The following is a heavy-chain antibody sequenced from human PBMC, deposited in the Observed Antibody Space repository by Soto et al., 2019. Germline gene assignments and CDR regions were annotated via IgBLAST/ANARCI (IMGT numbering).Heavy chain of an antibody. J-gene: IGHJ4*02. CDR2: IRTKARSYTT. CDR3: STDLVGASGGRHIDN. V-gene: IGHV3-72*01. D-gene: IGHD1-26*01. CDR1: GITLSDHY. Sequence: EVQLVESGGGLVQLGGSLRLSCAASGITLSDHYMDWVRQAPGKGPEWVGRIRTKARSYTTVYAASVKGRFTISRDDSKNSVYLQMNSLKTEDTAVYFCSTDLVGASGGRHIDNWGQGTLVTVSS.